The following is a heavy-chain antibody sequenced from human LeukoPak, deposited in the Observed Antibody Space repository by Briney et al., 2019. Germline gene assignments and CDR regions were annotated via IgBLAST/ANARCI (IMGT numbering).Heavy chain of an antibody. D-gene: IGHD1-26*01. CDR2: IYSGGST. V-gene: IGHV3-66*01. CDR3: ARVEATYYGMDA. J-gene: IGHJ6*02. CDR1: GFTVSSNY. Sequence: GGSLRLSCAASGFTVSSNYMSWVRQAPGKGLEWVSVIYSGGSTYYADSVKGRFTISRDNSKNTLYLQMNSLRAEDTAVYYCARVEATYYGMDAWGQGTTVTVSS.